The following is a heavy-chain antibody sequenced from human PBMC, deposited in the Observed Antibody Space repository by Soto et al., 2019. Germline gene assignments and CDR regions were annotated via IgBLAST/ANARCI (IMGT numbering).Heavy chain of an antibody. D-gene: IGHD1-20*01. CDR2: INPTYVTQ. Sequence: GASVKVSCKASGGTLSAYAISWVRQAPGQGLEWMGGINPTYVTQKHAQKFQGRVRVTADEFRSTAYMELSSLRSEDTAVYYCVGGVTATTAGVYWGQGTQVTVSS. J-gene: IGHJ4*02. V-gene: IGHV1-69*13. CDR1: GGTLSAYA. CDR3: VGGVTATTAGVY.